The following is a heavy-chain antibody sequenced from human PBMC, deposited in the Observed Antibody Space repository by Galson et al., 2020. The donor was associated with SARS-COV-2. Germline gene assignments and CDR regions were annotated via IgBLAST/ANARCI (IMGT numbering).Heavy chain of an antibody. CDR1: GFTFSSYA. Sequence: GGSLRLSCAASGFTFSSYAMSWVRQAPGKGLEWVSAISVSGGSTYYADSVKGRFTISRDNSKNTLYLQMNSLSAEDTAVYYCARAYYYYGVDGWGKGTTVTVAS. J-gene: IGHJ6*04. CDR3: ARAYYYYGVDG. V-gene: IGHV3-23*01. CDR2: ISVSGGST.